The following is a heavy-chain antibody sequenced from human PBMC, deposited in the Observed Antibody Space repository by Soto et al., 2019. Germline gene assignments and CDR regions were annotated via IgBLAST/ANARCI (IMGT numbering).Heavy chain of an antibody. D-gene: IGHD3-3*01. V-gene: IGHV3-15*01. J-gene: IGHJ4*02. Sequence: GGSLRLSCAASGFIFSNAWMSWVRQAPGKGLEWVGRIKSKADGGTTNYAAPVKGRFNISRDGTKNTLYLQMNGLKTEDTAVYYCTTGWSSKDYWGQGTLVTVSS. CDR3: TTGWSSKDY. CDR2: IKSKADGGTT. CDR1: GFIFSNAW.